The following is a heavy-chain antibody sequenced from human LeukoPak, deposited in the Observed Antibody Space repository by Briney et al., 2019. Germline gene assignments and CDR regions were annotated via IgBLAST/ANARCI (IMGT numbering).Heavy chain of an antibody. CDR3: ARASYYYGSGSPPAFDI. CDR1: GGSISSSNW. CDR2: IYHSGST. V-gene: IGHV4-4*02. Sequence: SGTLSLTCAVSGGSISSSNWWSWVRQPPGKGLEWIGEIYHSGSTNYSPSLKSRVTISVDKSKNQFSLKLSSVTAADTAVYYCARASYYYGSGSPPAFDIWGQGTMVTVSS. J-gene: IGHJ3*02. D-gene: IGHD3-10*01.